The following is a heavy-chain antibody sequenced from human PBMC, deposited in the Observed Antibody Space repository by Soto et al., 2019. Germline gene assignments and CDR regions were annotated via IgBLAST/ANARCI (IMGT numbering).Heavy chain of an antibody. Sequence: ASVKVSCTASGYTFTSYGISWVRQAPGQGLEWMGWISAYNGNTNYAQKLQGRVTMTTDTSTSTAYMELRSLRSDDTAVYYCAREVATWDIYNWFDPWGQGTLVTVSS. CDR1: GYTFTSYG. J-gene: IGHJ5*02. CDR2: ISAYNGNT. D-gene: IGHD5-12*01. CDR3: AREVATWDIYNWFDP. V-gene: IGHV1-18*04.